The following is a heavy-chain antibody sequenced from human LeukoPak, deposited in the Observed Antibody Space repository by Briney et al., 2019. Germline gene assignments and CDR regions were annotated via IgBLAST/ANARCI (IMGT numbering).Heavy chain of an antibody. D-gene: IGHD6-19*01. CDR2: ISGGGTST. J-gene: IGHJ4*02. V-gene: IGHV3-23*01. Sequence: GGSLRLSCAASGFTFTTYAMSWVRQAPGKGLEWVSTISGGGTSTYSADSVKGRFTISRDNSKNTLYLQMNSLRAEDTAVYYCAKGYSSGWPFDYWGQGTLVTVSS. CDR3: AKGYSSGWPFDY. CDR1: GFTFTTYA.